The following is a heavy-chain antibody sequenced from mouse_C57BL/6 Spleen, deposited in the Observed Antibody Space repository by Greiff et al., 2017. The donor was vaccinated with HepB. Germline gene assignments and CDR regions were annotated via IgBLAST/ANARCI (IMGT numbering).Heavy chain of an antibody. CDR2: IDPSDSYT. CDR1: GYTFTSYW. V-gene: IGHV1-50*01. Sequence: VQLQQPGAELVKPGASVKLSCKASGYTFTSYWMQWVKQRPGQGLEWIGEIDPSDSYTNYNQKFKGKATLTVDTSSSTAYMQLSSLTSEDSAVYYCATRFITTVVAGGYFDYWGQGTTLTVSS. D-gene: IGHD1-1*01. CDR3: ATRFITTVVAGGYFDY. J-gene: IGHJ2*01.